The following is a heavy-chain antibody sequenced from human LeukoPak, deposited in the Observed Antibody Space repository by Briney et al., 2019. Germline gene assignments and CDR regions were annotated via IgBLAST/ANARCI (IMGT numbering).Heavy chain of an antibody. D-gene: IGHD3-10*01. CDR1: GGSISIGGYY. CDR2: IYYSGST. Sequence: SETLSLTCIVSGGSISIGGYYWSWIRQHPGKGLEWIGYIYYSGSTYYNPSLKSRVTISVDTSKNQFSLKLSSVTAADTAVYYCARDLYGSGIWGQGTLVTVSS. V-gene: IGHV4-31*03. J-gene: IGHJ4*02. CDR3: ARDLYGSGI.